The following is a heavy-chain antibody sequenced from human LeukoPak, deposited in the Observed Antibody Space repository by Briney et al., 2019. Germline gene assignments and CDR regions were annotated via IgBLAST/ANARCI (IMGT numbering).Heavy chain of an antibody. V-gene: IGHV3-48*03. D-gene: IGHD3-10*01. CDR1: GFTFSSFE. CDR2: ISGSGRSI. CDR3: AREYPDDGDGWGY. Sequence: GGSLRLSCAASGFTFSSFEMNWVRQAPGTGLEWVSYISGSGRSINYADSVKGRFTISRDNAKSSVYLQMNSLRVEDTAVYYCAREYPDDGDGWGYWGQGTLVTVSS. J-gene: IGHJ4*02.